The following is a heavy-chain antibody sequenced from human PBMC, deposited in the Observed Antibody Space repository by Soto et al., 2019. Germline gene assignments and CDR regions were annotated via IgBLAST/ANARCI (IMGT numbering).Heavy chain of an antibody. CDR2: IHPHSGGT. Sequence: QVQLVQSGAEVKKPGASVKVSCEATGYTFTGNYLHWVRQAPGQGLEWMGWIHPHSGGTKYAQKFQGWVTMTRDTSISTAYLDLSSLKSNDTAVYYCVREGVGPTYGWFDPWGQGTLVTVSS. CDR3: VREGVGPTYGWFDP. D-gene: IGHD2-8*01. V-gene: IGHV1-2*04. CDR1: GYTFTGNY. J-gene: IGHJ5*02.